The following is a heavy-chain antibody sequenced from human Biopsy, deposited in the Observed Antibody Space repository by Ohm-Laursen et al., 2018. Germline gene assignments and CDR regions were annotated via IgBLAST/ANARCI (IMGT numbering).Heavy chain of an antibody. CDR1: GYTSTAQY. Sequence: ASLKVSCKASGYTSTAQYLHWVRQAPGQGLEWMGWINPHSGTTKFAQDFQGRVTMTRDTSITTAYMELRRLRSDDTAVYYCAKGQDLRGGAEYFQHWGQGALVTVSS. J-gene: IGHJ1*01. V-gene: IGHV1-2*02. CDR2: INPHSGTT. D-gene: IGHD2-15*01. CDR3: AKGQDLRGGAEYFQH.